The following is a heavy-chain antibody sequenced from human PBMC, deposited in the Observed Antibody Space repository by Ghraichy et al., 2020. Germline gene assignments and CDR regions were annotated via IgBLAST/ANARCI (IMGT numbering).Heavy chain of an antibody. Sequence: SQTLSLTCTVSGGSISSYYWSWIRQPPGKGLEWIGYIYYSGSTNYNPSLKSRVTISVDTSKNQFSLKLSSVTAADTAVYYCARDRRYFDWLSEGFYYYGMDVWGQGTTVTVSS. J-gene: IGHJ6*02. D-gene: IGHD3-9*01. CDR1: GGSISSYY. CDR2: IYYSGST. V-gene: IGHV4-59*01. CDR3: ARDRRYFDWLSEGFYYYGMDV.